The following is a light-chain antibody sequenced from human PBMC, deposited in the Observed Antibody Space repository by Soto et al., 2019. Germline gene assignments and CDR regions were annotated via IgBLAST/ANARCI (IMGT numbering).Light chain of an antibody. CDR3: LQHDRYPRT. V-gene: IGKV1-17*01. Sequence: DIQMTQSPSSLSASVGDRVTITCRARQGVRIDLAWYQQKLGKAPRRLISAASSLQSGVPSRFSGSRSGTEFTLTISSLQPEDFATYYCLQHDRYPRTFGQGTKVE. CDR2: AAS. J-gene: IGKJ1*01. CDR1: QGVRID.